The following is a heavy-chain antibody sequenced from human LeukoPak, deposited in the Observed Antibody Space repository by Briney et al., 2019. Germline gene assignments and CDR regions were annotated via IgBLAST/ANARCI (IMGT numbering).Heavy chain of an antibody. Sequence: GGSLRLSCAASGFTFSKYAMHWVRQAPGTGLEWVAVIWYDGKNKYYADSVKGRFTISRDNSKNTLYLEMNSLRADDTAVYYCAKDRSVAGTDARYYFDYWGQGTLVIVSA. CDR1: GFTFSKYA. V-gene: IGHV3-33*06. J-gene: IGHJ4*02. CDR2: IWYDGKNK. CDR3: AKDRSVAGTDARYYFDY. D-gene: IGHD1-14*01.